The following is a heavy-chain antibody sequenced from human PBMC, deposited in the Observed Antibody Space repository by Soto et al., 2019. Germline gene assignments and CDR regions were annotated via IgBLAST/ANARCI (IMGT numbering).Heavy chain of an antibody. D-gene: IGHD2-8*02. V-gene: IGHV3-23*01. CDR2: ISGSGGST. CDR1: GFTFSSYA. Sequence: PGGSLRLSCAASGFTFSSYAMSWVRQAPGKGLEWVSAISGSGGSTYYADSVKGRFTISRDNSKNTLYPQMNSLRAEDTAVYYCAKAQSGRSPPYYFDYWGQGTLVTVSS. CDR3: AKAQSGRSPPYYFDY. J-gene: IGHJ4*02.